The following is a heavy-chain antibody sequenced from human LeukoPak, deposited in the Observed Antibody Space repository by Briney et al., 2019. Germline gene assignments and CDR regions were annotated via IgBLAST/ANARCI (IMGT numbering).Heavy chain of an antibody. Sequence: ASVKVSCKASGYTFTSYDINWVRQATGQGLEWMGWMNPNSGNTGYAQKFQGRVTMTRNTSKSTAYMELSSLRSEDTAVYYCARGMSYYYDSSGYSYYFDYWGQGTLVTVSS. V-gene: IGHV1-8*01. CDR3: ARGMSYYYDSSGYSYYFDY. J-gene: IGHJ4*02. CDR1: GYTFTSYD. CDR2: MNPNSGNT. D-gene: IGHD3-22*01.